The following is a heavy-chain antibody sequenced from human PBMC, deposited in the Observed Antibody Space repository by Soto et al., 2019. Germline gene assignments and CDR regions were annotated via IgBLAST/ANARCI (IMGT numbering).Heavy chain of an antibody. D-gene: IGHD3-22*01. J-gene: IGHJ5*02. CDR1: GYTFTSYA. CDR2: INAGNGNT. V-gene: IGHV1-3*01. Sequence: ASVKVSCKASGYTFTSYAMHWVRQAPGQRLEWMGWINAGNGNTKHSQKFQGRVTITRDTSASTAYMELSSLRSEDTAVHYCARDLGYYDSSGYYYSNWFDPWGQGTLVTVSS. CDR3: ARDLGYYDSSGYYYSNWFDP.